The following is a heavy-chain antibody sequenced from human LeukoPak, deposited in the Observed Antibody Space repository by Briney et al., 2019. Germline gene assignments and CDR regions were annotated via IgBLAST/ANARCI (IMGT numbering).Heavy chain of an antibody. CDR2: LSSDGSNK. Sequence: GRPLRLSCAASRFTFSTFGMHWVRQAPGKGLEWVAVLSSDGSNKYYADSVRGRFTISRDNSKDTLYLQMSSLRIEDTAVYYCRAATKYLDYYYDYWGQGTLVTVSS. D-gene: IGHD3-22*01. J-gene: IGHJ4*02. V-gene: IGHV3-30*03. CDR1: RFTFSTFG. CDR3: RAATKYLDYYYDY.